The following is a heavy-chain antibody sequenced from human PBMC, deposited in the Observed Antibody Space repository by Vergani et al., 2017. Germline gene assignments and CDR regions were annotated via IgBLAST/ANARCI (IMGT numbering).Heavy chain of an antibody. CDR3: ARDCISGWYEARMGYYGMDV. D-gene: IGHD6-13*01. V-gene: IGHV1-18*01. J-gene: IGHJ6*02. CDR1: GYTFTSYG. Sequence: QVQLVQSGAEVKKPGASVKVSCKASGYTFTSYGISWVRQAPGQGLEWMGWISAYNGNTNYAQKLQGRVTMTTDTSTSTAYMELRSLRSDDTAVYYCARDCISGWYEARMGYYGMDVWGQGTTVTVSS. CDR2: ISAYNGNT.